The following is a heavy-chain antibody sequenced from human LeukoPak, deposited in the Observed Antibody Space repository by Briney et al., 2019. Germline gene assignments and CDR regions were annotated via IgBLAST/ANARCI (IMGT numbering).Heavy chain of an antibody. CDR3: ARSGDHGPFDY. J-gene: IGHJ4*02. Sequence: PSETLSLTCTVSGDSISSYSWIWIRQPPGKGLEWIGIFYSSGSTNYNPSLKSRVTISVDTSKNQFSLKLSSVTAADTAVYYCARSGDHGPFDYWGQGTLVTVSS. CDR1: GDSISSYS. CDR2: FYSSGST. D-gene: IGHD2-21*02. V-gene: IGHV4-4*09.